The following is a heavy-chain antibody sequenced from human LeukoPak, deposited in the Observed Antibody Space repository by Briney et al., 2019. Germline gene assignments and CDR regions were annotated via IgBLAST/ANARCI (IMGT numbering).Heavy chain of an antibody. CDR3: ARLGAAAGRFDY. CDR2: INHSGST. Sequence: PSETLSLTCAVYGGSFSGYYWSWIRQPPGKGLEWIGEINHSGSTNYNPSLKSRVTISVDTSKNQFSLKLSSVTAADTAVYYCARLGAAAGRFDYWGQGTLVTVSS. D-gene: IGHD6-13*01. V-gene: IGHV4-34*01. CDR1: GGSFSGYY. J-gene: IGHJ4*02.